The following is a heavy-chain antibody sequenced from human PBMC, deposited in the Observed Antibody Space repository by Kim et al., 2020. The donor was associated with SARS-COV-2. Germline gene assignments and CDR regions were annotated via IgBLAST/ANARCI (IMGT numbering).Heavy chain of an antibody. J-gene: IGHJ4*02. CDR2: SNK. CDR3: AKGWYDIDY. D-gene: IGHD2-15*01. V-gene: IGHV3-30*02. Sequence: SNKYYADSVKGRFTISRDNSKNTLYLQMNSLRAEDTAVYYCAKGWYDIDYWGQGTLVTVSS.